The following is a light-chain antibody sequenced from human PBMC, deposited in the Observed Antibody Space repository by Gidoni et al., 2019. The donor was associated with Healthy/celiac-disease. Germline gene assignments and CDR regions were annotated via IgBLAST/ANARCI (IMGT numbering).Light chain of an antibody. J-gene: IGLJ3*02. CDR2: INN. CDR1: SPNHGSNT. V-gene: IGLV1-44*01. CDR3: AAWDDSLNGRV. Sequence: QSVLPQPPSASGTPGHRVTISCSGSSPNHGSNTVNWYQQLPVTAPKLLIYINNQRPSGVPDRFSGSKSGTSASLAISGLQSEDEADYYCAAWDDSLNGRVFGGGTKLTVL.